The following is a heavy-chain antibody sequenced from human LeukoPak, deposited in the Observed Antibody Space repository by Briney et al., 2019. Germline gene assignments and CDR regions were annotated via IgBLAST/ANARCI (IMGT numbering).Heavy chain of an antibody. V-gene: IGHV3-33*01. CDR3: ARDLVSSSSSRDYYYAVDV. CDR2: TWHHGNNK. Sequence: GGSLRLSCEASGFTFSGYGMHWVRQAPGKGLEWVSGTWHHGNNKYYADSVKGRFTISRDNSKNTLYLQMNSLRAEDTAVYYCARDLVSSSSSRDYYYAVDVWGQGTTVTVSS. CDR1: GFTFSGYG. J-gene: IGHJ6*02. D-gene: IGHD6-6*01.